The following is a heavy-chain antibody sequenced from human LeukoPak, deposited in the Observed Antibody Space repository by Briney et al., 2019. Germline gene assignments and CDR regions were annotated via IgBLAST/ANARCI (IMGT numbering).Heavy chain of an antibody. Sequence: PSETLSLTCAVYGGSFSGYYWSWIRQPPGKGLEWIGEINHSGSTNYNPSLKSRVTISVDTSKNQFSLKLSSVTAADTAVYYYARGSMVVTAIFYFDYWGQGTLVAVSS. CDR2: INHSGST. CDR1: GGSFSGYY. CDR3: ARGSMVVTAIFYFDY. J-gene: IGHJ4*02. V-gene: IGHV4-34*01. D-gene: IGHD2-21*02.